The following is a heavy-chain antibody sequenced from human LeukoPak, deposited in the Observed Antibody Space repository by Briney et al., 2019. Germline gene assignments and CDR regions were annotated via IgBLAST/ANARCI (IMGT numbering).Heavy chain of an antibody. J-gene: IGHJ4*02. V-gene: IGHV4-59*01. D-gene: IGHD1-26*01. CDR3: ASSLFGGSYSLAY. CDR1: GGSISGYY. CDR2: MHYSGNT. Sequence: PSETLSLTCTVSGGSISGYYWSWIRQPPGKGLEWIGYMHYSGNTNYNPSLKSRVTMSVDTSKNQFSLKLTSVTAADTAVYYCASSLFGGSYSLAYWGQGTLVTVSS.